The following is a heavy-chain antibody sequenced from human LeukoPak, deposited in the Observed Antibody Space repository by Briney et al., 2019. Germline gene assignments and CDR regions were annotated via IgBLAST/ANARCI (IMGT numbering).Heavy chain of an antibody. J-gene: IGHJ4*02. V-gene: IGHV4-31*03. CDR1: GGSISSGGYY. CDR3: ARERREDYGGNSDSFDY. CDR2: IYYSGST. D-gene: IGHD4-23*01. Sequence: SETLSLTCTVSGGSISSGGYYWSWIRQHPGKGLEWIGYIYYSGSTYYNPSLKSRVTISVDTSKNQFSLKLSSVTAADTAVYYCARERREDYGGNSDSFDYWGQGTLVTVSS.